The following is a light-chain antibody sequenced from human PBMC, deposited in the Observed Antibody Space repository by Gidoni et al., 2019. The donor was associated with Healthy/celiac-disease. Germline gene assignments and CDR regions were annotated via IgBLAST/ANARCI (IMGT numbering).Light chain of an antibody. J-gene: IGKJ2*01. CDR1: QSISSW. Sequence: DIQLTQSPSTLSASVGDRVTITCRDSQSISSWLAWYQQKPGKAPKLLIYDASSLESGVPSRFSGSGSGTEFTLTISSLQPDDFATYYCQQYNSYSLYTFGQGTKLEIK. V-gene: IGKV1-5*01. CDR3: QQYNSYSLYT. CDR2: DAS.